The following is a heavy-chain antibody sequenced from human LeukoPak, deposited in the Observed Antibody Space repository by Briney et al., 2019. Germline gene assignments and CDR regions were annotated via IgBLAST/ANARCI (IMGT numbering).Heavy chain of an antibody. CDR1: GGTFSSYA. J-gene: IGHJ3*02. CDR2: IIPIFGTA. CDR3: ANGYTKTTRDAFDI. D-gene: IGHD5-18*01. V-gene: IGHV1-69*05. Sequence: SVKASCQASGGTFSSYAIILVRQAPGQGREWMGGIIPIFGTANYAQKFQARVTITTDESTSTAYMELSSLRSEDTAVYYCANGYTKTTRDAFDIWGQGTMVTVSS.